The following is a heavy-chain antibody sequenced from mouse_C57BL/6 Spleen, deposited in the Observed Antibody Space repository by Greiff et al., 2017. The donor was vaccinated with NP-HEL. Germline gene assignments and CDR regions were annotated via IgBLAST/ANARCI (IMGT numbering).Heavy chain of an antibody. V-gene: IGHV5-4*01. CDR1: GFTFSSYA. J-gene: IGHJ1*03. Sequence: EVHLVESGGGLVKPGGSLKLSCAASGFTFSSYAMSWVRQTPEKRLEWVATISDGGSYTYYPDNVKGRFTISRDNAKNNLYLQMSHLKSEDTAMYYCARGGDITTDWYFDVWGTGTTVTVSS. D-gene: IGHD1-1*01. CDR3: ARGGDITTDWYFDV. CDR2: ISDGGSYT.